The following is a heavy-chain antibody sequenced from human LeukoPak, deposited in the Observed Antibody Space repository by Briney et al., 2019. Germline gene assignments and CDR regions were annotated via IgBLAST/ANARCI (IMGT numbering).Heavy chain of an antibody. CDR1: GYTFTSYD. Sequence: ASVKVSCKASGYTFTSYDINWVRQATGQGLEWMGWMNPNSGNTGYAQKFQGRVTITRNTSISTAYMELSSLRSEDTAVYYCATVVNPYSSRRAWFDPWGQGTLVTVSS. CDR3: ATVVNPYSSRRAWFDP. J-gene: IGHJ5*02. CDR2: MNPNSGNT. V-gene: IGHV1-8*03. D-gene: IGHD6-13*01.